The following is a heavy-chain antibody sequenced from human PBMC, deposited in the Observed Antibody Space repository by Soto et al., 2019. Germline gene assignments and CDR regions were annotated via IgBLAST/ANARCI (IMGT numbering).Heavy chain of an antibody. CDR2: ISYDGSNK. CDR3: ASPGNHSNYDY. J-gene: IGHJ4*02. CDR1: GFTFSSYA. V-gene: IGHV3-30-3*01. D-gene: IGHD1-1*01. Sequence: GGSLRLSCAASGFTFSSYAMHWVRQAPGKGLEWVAVISYDGSNKYYADSVKGRFTISRDNSKNTLYLQMNSLRAEDTAVYYCASPGNHSNYDYWGQGTLVTVSS.